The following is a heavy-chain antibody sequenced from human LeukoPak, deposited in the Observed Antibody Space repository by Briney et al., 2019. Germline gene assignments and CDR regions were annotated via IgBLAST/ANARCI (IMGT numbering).Heavy chain of an antibody. CDR2: IWYDGSNK. Sequence: GGSLRLSCAASGFTFSSYGMHWVRQAPGKGLEWVAVIWYDGSNKYYAGSVKGRFTISRDNSKNTLYLQINSLRAEDTAVYYCAREYGSGSYGYYYYGMDVWGQGTTVTVSS. CDR1: GFTFSSYG. J-gene: IGHJ6*02. V-gene: IGHV3-33*01. CDR3: AREYGSGSYGYYYYGMDV. D-gene: IGHD3-10*01.